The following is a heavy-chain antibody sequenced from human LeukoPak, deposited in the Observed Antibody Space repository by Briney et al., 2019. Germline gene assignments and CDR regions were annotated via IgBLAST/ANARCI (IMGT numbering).Heavy chain of an antibody. Sequence: GGSLRLSCAASGFTFSSYAMSWVRQAPGKGLEWVSAISGSGGSTYYADSVKGRFTISRDNAKNTLYLQMNSLRAEDTAVYYCAKVAILWFDQYYFDYWGQGTLVTVSS. CDR3: AKVAILWFDQYYFDY. V-gene: IGHV3-23*01. J-gene: IGHJ4*02. CDR1: GFTFSSYA. D-gene: IGHD3-10*01. CDR2: ISGSGGST.